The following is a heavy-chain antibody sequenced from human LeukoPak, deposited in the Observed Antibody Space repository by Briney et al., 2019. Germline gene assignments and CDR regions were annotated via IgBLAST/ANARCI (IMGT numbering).Heavy chain of an antibody. CDR3: ARKVAGTNDAFDI. J-gene: IGHJ3*02. V-gene: IGHV4-39*07. Sequence: SETLSLTCTVSGGSISSSSYYWGWIRQPPGTGLEWIGSIYYSGSTYYNPSLKSRVTISVDKSKNQFSLKLSSVTAADTAVYYCARKVAGTNDAFDIWGQGTMVTVSS. D-gene: IGHD6-19*01. CDR1: GGSISSSSYY. CDR2: IYYSGST.